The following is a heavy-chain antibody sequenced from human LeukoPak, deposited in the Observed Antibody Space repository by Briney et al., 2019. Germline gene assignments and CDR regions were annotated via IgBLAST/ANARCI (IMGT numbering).Heavy chain of an antibody. CDR3: ARSRPSSTSRGYYYYMDV. CDR2: IYYSGST. V-gene: IGHV4-59*01. CDR1: GGSISSYY. Sequence: SETLSLTCTVAGGSISSYYWSWIRQPPGKGLEWLGYIYYSGSTNYNPSLKSRVTISVDTSKNQFSLKLSSVTAADTAVYYCARSRPSSTSRGYYYYMDVWGKGTTVTISS. J-gene: IGHJ6*03. D-gene: IGHD2-2*01.